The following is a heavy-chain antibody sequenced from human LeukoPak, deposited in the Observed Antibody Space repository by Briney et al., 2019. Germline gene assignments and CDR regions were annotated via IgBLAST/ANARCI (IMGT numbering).Heavy chain of an antibody. D-gene: IGHD5-24*01. CDR2: IYHSGSA. V-gene: IGHV4-38-2*01. Sequence: SETLSLTCAVSGYSISSGSFWGWIRQPPGKGLEWIGNIYHSGSAYYNPSLKSRVTISVDTSKNQFSLKLSSVTAADTAVYYCARGAVATITVDYWGQGTLVTVSS. CDR3: ARGAVATITVDY. J-gene: IGHJ4*02. CDR1: GYSISSGSF.